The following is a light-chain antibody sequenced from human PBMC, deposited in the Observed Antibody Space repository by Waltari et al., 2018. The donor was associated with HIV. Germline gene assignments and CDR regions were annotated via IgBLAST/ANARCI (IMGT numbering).Light chain of an antibody. CDR2: EVS. CDR3: CSYAGSNTWV. V-gene: IGLV2-23*02. CDR1: SSDVGSYNL. J-gene: IGLJ3*02. Sequence: QSALTQPASVSGSPGQSITISCTGTSSDVGSYNLVSWYQPHPGKAPKLMIYEVSKRPAGCSNRFSGSKAGNTASRTISGLQAEDEADYYCCSYAGSNTWVFGGGTKLTVL.